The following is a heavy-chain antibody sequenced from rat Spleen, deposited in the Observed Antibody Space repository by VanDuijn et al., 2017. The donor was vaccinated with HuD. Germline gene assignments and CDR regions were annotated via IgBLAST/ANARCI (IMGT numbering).Heavy chain of an antibody. V-gene: IGHV5-25*01. CDR2: ISPGGGNT. Sequence: EVQLVESGGGLVQPGRSLKLSCAASGFTFSNYYMAWVRQAPTKGLEWVASISPGGGNTYYRDSVKGRFTISRDNVKSTLYLEMDSLRSEDTATYYCTREIAFYFDYWGQGVMVTVSS. J-gene: IGHJ2*01. D-gene: IGHD1-2*01. CDR1: GFTFSNYY. CDR3: TREIAFYFDY.